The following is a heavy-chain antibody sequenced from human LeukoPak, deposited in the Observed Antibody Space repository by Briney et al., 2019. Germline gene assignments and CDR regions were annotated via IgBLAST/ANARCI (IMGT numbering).Heavy chain of an antibody. V-gene: IGHV4-31*03. J-gene: IGHJ3*02. CDR1: GGSISSGGYY. CDR3: ARDSAPWTRPLAI. CDR2: IYYSGST. D-gene: IGHD1-1*01. Sequence: SQTLSLTCTVSGGSISSGGYYWSWIRQHPGKGLEWIGYIYYSGSTYYNPSLKSRVTISVDTSKNQFSLKLSSVTAADTAVYYCARDSAPWTRPLAIWGQGTMVTVSS.